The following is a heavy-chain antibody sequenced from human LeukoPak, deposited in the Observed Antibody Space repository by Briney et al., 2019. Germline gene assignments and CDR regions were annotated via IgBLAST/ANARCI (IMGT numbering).Heavy chain of an antibody. J-gene: IGHJ3*02. CDR2: ISSSSSYI. Sequence: PGGSLRLSCAASGFTFSSYSMNWVRQAPGKVLEWVSSISSSSSYIYYADSVKGRFTISRGNSKITLYLQMNSLRAEDTAVYYCAKVYGDPATDAFDIWGQGTMVTVSS. D-gene: IGHD4-17*01. CDR1: GFTFSSYS. V-gene: IGHV3-21*04. CDR3: AKVYGDPATDAFDI.